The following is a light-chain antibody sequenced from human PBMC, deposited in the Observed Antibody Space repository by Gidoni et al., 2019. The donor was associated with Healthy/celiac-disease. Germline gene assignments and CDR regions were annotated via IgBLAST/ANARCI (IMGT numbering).Light chain of an antibody. CDR2: QDS. CDR1: KLGDKY. CDR3: QAWDSSNYV. J-gene: IGLJ1*01. V-gene: IGLV3-1*01. Sequence: YELTQPPSVSVSPGQTASITCSGDKLGDKYACWYQQKPGQSPVLVIYQDSKRPSGIPERFSGSNSGNTATLTISGTQAMDEADYYCQAWDSSNYVFGTGTKVTVL.